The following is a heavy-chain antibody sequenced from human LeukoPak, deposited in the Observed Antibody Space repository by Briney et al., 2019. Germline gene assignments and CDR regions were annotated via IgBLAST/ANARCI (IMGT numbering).Heavy chain of an antibody. CDR3: AREAGQGFGVVYFDY. Sequence: NPGGSLRLSCAASGFTFSDYYMSWIRQAPGKGLEWVSYISSSGSTIYYADSVKGRFTISRDNAKNSLYLQMNSLRAEDKAVYYCAREAGQGFGVVYFDYWGQGTLVTVSS. J-gene: IGHJ4*02. D-gene: IGHD3-3*01. CDR2: ISSSGSTI. V-gene: IGHV3-11*01. CDR1: GFTFSDYY.